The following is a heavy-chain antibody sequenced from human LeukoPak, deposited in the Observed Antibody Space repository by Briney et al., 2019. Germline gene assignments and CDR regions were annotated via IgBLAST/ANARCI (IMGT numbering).Heavy chain of an antibody. V-gene: IGHV3-23*01. D-gene: IGHD2-15*01. J-gene: IGHJ3*02. CDR2: ISGTGGST. Sequence: GGSLRLSCAASRFTFSSYAMGWVRQAPGKGLEWVSAISGTGGSTYYADSVKGRFTISRDNSKNTLYLQMNSLRAEDTAVYYCAKDGGLCSGGSCPIDAFDIWGQGTKVTGSS. CDR3: AKDGGLCSGGSCPIDAFDI. CDR1: RFTFSSYA.